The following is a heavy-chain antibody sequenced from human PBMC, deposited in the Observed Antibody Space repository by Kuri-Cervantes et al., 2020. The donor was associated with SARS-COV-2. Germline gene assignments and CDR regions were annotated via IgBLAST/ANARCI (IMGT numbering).Heavy chain of an antibody. D-gene: IGHD5-12*01. CDR3: ARGGGSIDY. Sequence: SQTLSLTCAVYGGSFSRYYWSWIRQPPGKGLEWIGEINHSGSTNYNPSLKGRVTISVDTSKNQFSLQLSSVTAADTAVYYCARGGGSIDYWGQGTLVTVSS. CDR1: GGSFSRYY. V-gene: IGHV4-34*01. CDR2: INHSGST. J-gene: IGHJ4*02.